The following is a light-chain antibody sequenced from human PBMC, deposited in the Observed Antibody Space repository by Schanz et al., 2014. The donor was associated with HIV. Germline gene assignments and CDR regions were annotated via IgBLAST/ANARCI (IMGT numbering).Light chain of an antibody. V-gene: IGLV1-44*01. CDR2: GNS. Sequence: QSVLTQPPSASGTPGQRVTISCSGSNSNIGSNSVNWYQQLPGTAPKLLLYGNSQRPSGVPDRFSGSKSGSTASLTVSGLQAEDEADYYCCSYAGSSTLVVFGGGTKLTVL. CDR3: CSYAGSSTLVV. J-gene: IGLJ2*01. CDR1: NSNIGSNS.